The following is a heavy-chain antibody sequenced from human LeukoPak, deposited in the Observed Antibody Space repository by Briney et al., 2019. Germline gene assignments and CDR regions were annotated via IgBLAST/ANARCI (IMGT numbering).Heavy chain of an antibody. D-gene: IGHD5/OR15-5a*01. J-gene: IGHJ4*02. V-gene: IGHV6-1*01. CDR1: GDSVSSNSAA. CDR2: TYYRSKWYN. Sequence: SQTLSLTCVISGDSVSSNSAAWTWIRQSPSRGLEWLGRTYYRSKWYNDYGVSVKSRITINPDTSKNQFSLELNSVTPEDTAVYYCARVYAAAIDYWGQGTLVTVSS. CDR3: ARVYAAAIDY.